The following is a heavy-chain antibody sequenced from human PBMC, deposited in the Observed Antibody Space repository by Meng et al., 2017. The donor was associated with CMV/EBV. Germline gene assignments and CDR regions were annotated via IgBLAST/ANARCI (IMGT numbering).Heavy chain of an antibody. CDR3: ARFGYGMDV. V-gene: IGHV1-46*01. CDR1: GYTFTSYY. J-gene: IGHJ6*02. Sequence: ASVKVSCKASGYTFTSYYMHWVRQAPGQGLEGLGIINPSGGSTSYAQKFQGRVTMTRDTSTSTVYMDLSSLRSEDTAVYYCARFGYGMDVWGQGTTVTVSS. CDR2: INPSGGST. D-gene: IGHD3-16*01.